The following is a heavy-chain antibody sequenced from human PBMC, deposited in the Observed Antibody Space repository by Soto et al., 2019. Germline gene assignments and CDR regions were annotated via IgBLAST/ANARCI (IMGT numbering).Heavy chain of an antibody. D-gene: IGHD4-17*01. CDR3: ATHPPYGPLDH. CDR2: IYYIENT. J-gene: IGHJ4*02. Sequence: QLQLQESGPGLVKPSETLSLTCTVSDGSISSSSNHWGWIRQPPGKGLEWIGNIYYIENTYYNPSLKSRVTISVDTSKNQFSLRLTSVTAADTAVYYCATHPPYGPLDHWGQGTLVTVSS. CDR1: DGSISSSSNH. V-gene: IGHV4-39*01.